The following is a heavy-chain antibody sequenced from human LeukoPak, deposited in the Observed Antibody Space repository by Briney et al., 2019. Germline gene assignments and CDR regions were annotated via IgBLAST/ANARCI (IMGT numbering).Heavy chain of an antibody. CDR1: GFSFSSYA. V-gene: IGHV3-23*01. J-gene: IGHJ4*02. CDR3: AKGWGLVSPGDH. CDR2: IGDRGGST. Sequence: PGGSLRLSCAASGFSFSSYAMTWVRQAPGKGLEWVSAIGDRGGSTYYADSVKGRFTISRDNSMNTLYLQMNSLKAEDTALYYCAKGWGLVSPGDHWGQGTLVTVSS. D-gene: IGHD6-19*01.